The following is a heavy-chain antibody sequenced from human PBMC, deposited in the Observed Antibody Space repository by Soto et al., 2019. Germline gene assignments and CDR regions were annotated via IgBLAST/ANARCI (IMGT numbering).Heavy chain of an antibody. CDR3: ARDYYGMDV. Sequence: TLSLTCTVSGGSISSGGYSWTWIRQSPGKGLEWIGYTYQSGSAYYNPSLKSRVTISVDRSKNQFSLNLTSVTAADTAVYYCARDYYGMDVWGQGTTVTVSS. CDR1: GGSISSGGYS. V-gene: IGHV4-30-2*06. CDR2: TYQSGSA. J-gene: IGHJ6*02.